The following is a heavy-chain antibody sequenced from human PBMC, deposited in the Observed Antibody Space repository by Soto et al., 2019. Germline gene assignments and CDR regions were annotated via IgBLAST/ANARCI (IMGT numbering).Heavy chain of an antibody. Sequence: EVQLVESGGGLVQPGGSLRLSCAASGFTFSSYSMNWVRQAPGKGLEWVSYISSSSSTIYYSDSVKGRFTISRDNAKNSLYLQMNSLRDEDTAVYYCAREAPRDLNWFDPWGQGTLVTVSS. J-gene: IGHJ5*02. CDR3: AREAPRDLNWFDP. V-gene: IGHV3-48*02. CDR1: GFTFSSYS. CDR2: ISSSSSTI.